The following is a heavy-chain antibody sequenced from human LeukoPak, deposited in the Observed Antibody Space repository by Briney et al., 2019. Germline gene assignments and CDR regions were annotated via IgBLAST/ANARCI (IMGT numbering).Heavy chain of an antibody. CDR1: GFTYSSYA. V-gene: IGHV3-30-3*02. J-gene: IGHJ3*02. D-gene: IGHD2-2*01. CDR2: ISYDGSNK. Sequence: PGGSLRLSCAASGFTYSSYAMHWVRQAPGKGLEWVAVISYDGSNKYYADSVKGRFTISRDNSKNTLYLQMNSLRAEDTAVYYCVKFASSSCCQSAFDIWGQGTMVTVSS. CDR3: VKFASSSCCQSAFDI.